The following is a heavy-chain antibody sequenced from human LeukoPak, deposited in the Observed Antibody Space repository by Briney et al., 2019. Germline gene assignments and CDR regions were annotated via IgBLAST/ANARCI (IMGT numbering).Heavy chain of an antibody. CDR2: MSINSGLK. J-gene: IGHJ4*02. Sequence: GGSLRLSCAASGFTFSSYSMNWVRQAPGKGLEWVSSMSINSGLKYHADSVKGRFTISRDNAKNSLYLQMNSLRAEDTAVYYCAREFEYRTSGAGYWGQGTLVTVSS. D-gene: IGHD6-6*01. CDR1: GFTFSSYS. CDR3: AREFEYRTSGAGY. V-gene: IGHV3-21*01.